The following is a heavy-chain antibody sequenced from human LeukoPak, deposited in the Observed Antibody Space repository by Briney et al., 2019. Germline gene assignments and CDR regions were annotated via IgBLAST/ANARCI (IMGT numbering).Heavy chain of an antibody. CDR1: GFTFISYS. D-gene: IGHD4-17*01. Sequence: PVGSLRLSCAPSGFTFISYSMNSGRQAPGKGLEWVSSISSIIMYIYYADSVKGRFTISRDNAKNSLYLQMNSLRADDTAVYYCARHPIFYTVTPPDYWGQGTLVTVSS. CDR3: ARHPIFYTVTPPDY. V-gene: IGHV3-21*01. J-gene: IGHJ4*02. CDR2: ISSIIMYI.